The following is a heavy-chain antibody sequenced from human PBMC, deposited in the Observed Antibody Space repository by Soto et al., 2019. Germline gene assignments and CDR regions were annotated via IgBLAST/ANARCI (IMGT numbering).Heavy chain of an antibody. V-gene: IGHV3-23*01. CDR3: AKESDWGYYDSSGRSYFDY. D-gene: IGHD3-22*01. CDR2: ISGSGGST. J-gene: IGHJ4*02. CDR1: GFTFSSYA. Sequence: GGSLRLSCAASGFTFSSYAMSWVRQAPGKGLEWVSAISGSGGSTYYADSVKGRFTISRDNSKNTLYLQMNSLRAEDTAVYYCAKESDWGYYDSSGRSYFDYWGQGTLVTVSS.